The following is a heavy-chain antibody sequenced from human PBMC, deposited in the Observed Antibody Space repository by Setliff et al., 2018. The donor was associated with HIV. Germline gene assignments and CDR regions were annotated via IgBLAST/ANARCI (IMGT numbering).Heavy chain of an antibody. CDR1: GFTFGDHA. CDR2: ISSSGSTI. Sequence: GGSLRLSCTASGFTFGDHAMSWVRQAPGKGLEWISYISSSGSTIYYADSVKGRFTISRDNAKNSLYLQMNSRRAEDTAVYYCARTACSLAMGCYFDFWGRGTLVTVSS. J-gene: IGHJ4*02. V-gene: IGHV3-48*03. CDR3: ARTACSLAMGCYFDF. D-gene: IGHD2-8*01.